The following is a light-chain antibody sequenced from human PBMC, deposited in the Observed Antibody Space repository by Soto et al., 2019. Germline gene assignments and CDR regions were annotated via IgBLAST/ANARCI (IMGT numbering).Light chain of an antibody. J-gene: IGLJ1*01. CDR1: SSNIGAGYD. V-gene: IGLV1-40*01. Sequence: QSVLTQPPSVSGAPGQRVTISCTGSSSNIGAGYDVHWYQQLPGTAPKLLIYGNSNRPSGVPDRFSGSKSGTSASPAITGLQAEDEADYYCQSYDSSLSALYVFGTGTKLTVL. CDR3: QSYDSSLSALYV. CDR2: GNS.